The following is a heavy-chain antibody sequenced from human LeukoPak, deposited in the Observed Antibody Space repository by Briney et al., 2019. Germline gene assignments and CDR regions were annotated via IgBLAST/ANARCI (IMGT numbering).Heavy chain of an antibody. CDR1: GGSISSYY. J-gene: IGHJ3*02. V-gene: IGHV4-59*01. D-gene: IGHD3-10*01. CDR3: ARGYYGSGSNHDAFGI. CDR2: IYYSGST. Sequence: SETLSLTCTVSGGSISSYYWSWIRQPPAKGLEWIGYIYYSGSTNYNPSLKSRVTISVDTSKNQFSLKLSSVTAADTAVYYCARGYYGSGSNHDAFGIWGQGTMVTVSS.